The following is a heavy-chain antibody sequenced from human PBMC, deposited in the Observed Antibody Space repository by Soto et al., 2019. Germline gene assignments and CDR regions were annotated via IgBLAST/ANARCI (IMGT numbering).Heavy chain of an antibody. V-gene: IGHV3-9*01. CDR2: ISWNSVSI. J-gene: IGHJ6*02. Sequence: EVQLVESGGDLVQPGRSLRLSCAASGFNFNDYGMHWVRQAPGKGLEWVSSISWNSVSIVYADSVKGRFTISRDNAKNSLYLQMNSLRAEDTALYYCAKDMENGYNPYYYYGMDVWGQVTTVTVSS. CDR1: GFNFNDYG. CDR3: AKDMENGYNPYYYYGMDV. D-gene: IGHD3-10*01.